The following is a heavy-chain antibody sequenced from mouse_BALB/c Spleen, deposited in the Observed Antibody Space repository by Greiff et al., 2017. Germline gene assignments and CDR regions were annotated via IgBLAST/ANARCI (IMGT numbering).Heavy chain of an antibody. CDR3: ALTGTYAMDY. D-gene: IGHD4-1*01. CDR2: IDPANGNT. CDR1: GFNIKDTY. V-gene: IGHV14-3*02. J-gene: IGHJ4*01. Sequence: EVKLQESGAELVKPGASVKLSCTASGFNIKDTYMHWVKQRPEQGLEWIGRIDPANGNTKYDPKFQGKATITADTSSNTAYLQLSSLTSEDTAVYYCALTGTYAMDYWGQGTSVTVSS.